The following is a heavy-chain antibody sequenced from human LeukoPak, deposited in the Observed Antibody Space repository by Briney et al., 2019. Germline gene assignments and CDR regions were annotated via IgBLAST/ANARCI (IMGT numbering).Heavy chain of an antibody. CDR1: GFTFSSYW. J-gene: IGHJ4*02. V-gene: IGHV3-7*01. CDR2: IKQDGSEK. CDR3: ARGPRHAIVVVTATPFDY. Sequence: GESLRLSCAASGFTFSSYWMCWVRQAPGKGLEWVANIKQDGSEKYYVDSVKGRFTISRDNAKNSLYLQMNSLRAEDTAVYYCARGPRHAIVVVTATPFDYWGQGTLVTVSS. D-gene: IGHD2-21*02.